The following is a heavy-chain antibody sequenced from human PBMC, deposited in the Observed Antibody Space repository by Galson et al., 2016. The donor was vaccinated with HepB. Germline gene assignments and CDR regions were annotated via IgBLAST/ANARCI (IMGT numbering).Heavy chain of an antibody. D-gene: IGHD5-24*01. V-gene: IGHV3-30*03. CDR1: GFTFRNYG. CDR2: ISYDESIK. CDR3: ATNGDGYNYFLY. Sequence: SLRLSCAGSGFTFRNYGMHWVRQAPGKGLEWVAVISYDESIKYYADPGKGRFTISRDNSKNTLYLQMSSLRAEDTAVYYCATNGDGYNYFLYWGQGTLVTVSP. J-gene: IGHJ4*02.